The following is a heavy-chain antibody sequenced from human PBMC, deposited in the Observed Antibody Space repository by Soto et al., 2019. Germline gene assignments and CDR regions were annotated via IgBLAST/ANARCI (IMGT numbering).Heavy chain of an antibody. CDR2: ISYDGSNK. V-gene: IGHV3-30*09. D-gene: IGHD6-19*01. CDR3: ARTTTVAGTPEFDY. CDR1: GFTFSSFS. J-gene: IGHJ4*01. Sequence: QVQLVESGGGVVQPGRSLRLSCAASGFTFSSFSLHWVRQAPGKGLEWLALISYDGSNKYNADSVKGRFAISRDNSKNTLDLQLNSLRPEDTAVYYCARTTTVAGTPEFDYWGHGTQVTVSS.